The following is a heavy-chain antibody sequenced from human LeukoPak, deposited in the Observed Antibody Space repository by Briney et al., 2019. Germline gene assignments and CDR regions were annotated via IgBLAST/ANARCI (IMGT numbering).Heavy chain of an antibody. CDR3: ARGPKYISATGPYYFDY. J-gene: IGHJ4*02. V-gene: IGHV3-21*01. Sequence: GGSLRLSCAASGFTFSSYSMNWVRQAPGKGLQWVASISSGSVYIYYADSMKGRFTISRDNAKNSMYLQMCSLRAEDTAVYYCARGPKYISATGPYYFDYWGQGTPVTVSS. CDR2: ISSGSVYI. D-gene: IGHD6-13*01. CDR1: GFTFSSYS.